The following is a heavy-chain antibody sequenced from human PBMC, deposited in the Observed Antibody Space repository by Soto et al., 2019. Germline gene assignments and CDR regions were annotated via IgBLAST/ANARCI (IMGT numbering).Heavy chain of an antibody. CDR1: GGTFSSYA. V-gene: IGHV1-69*13. CDR2: IIPIFGTA. D-gene: IGHD3-22*01. J-gene: IGHJ4*02. Sequence: SVKVSCKASGGTFSSYAISWVRQAPGQGLEWMGGIIPIFGTANYAQKFQGRVTITADESTSTAYMELSSLRSEDTAVYYCASASYDSSGYYYVPGFDYWGQGTLVTV. CDR3: ASASYDSSGYYYVPGFDY.